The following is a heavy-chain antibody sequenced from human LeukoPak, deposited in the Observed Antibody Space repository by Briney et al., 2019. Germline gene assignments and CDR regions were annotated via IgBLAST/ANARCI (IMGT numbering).Heavy chain of an antibody. D-gene: IGHD2-15*01. CDR1: GLTVSSNY. CDR3: ARDYCSGGSCYPGY. J-gene: IGHJ4*02. V-gene: IGHV3-66*01. CDR2: IYSGGST. Sequence: GGSLRLSCAASGLTVSSNYMSWVRQAPGKGLEWVSVIYSGGSTYYADSVKGRFTISRDKSKNTLYLQMNSLRAEDTAVYYCARDYCSGGSCYPGYWGQGTLVTVSS.